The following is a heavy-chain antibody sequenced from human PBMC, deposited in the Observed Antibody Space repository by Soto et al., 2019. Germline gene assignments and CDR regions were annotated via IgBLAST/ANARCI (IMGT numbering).Heavy chain of an antibody. D-gene: IGHD6-19*01. J-gene: IGHJ4*02. Sequence: SETLSLTCTVSGGSISSSSYYWGWIRQPPGKGLEWIGSIYYSGSTYYNPSLKSRVTISVDTSKNQFSLKLSSVTAADTAVYYCARRGEWSSGWYSFDYWGQGTLVTVSS. CDR1: GGSISSSSYY. V-gene: IGHV4-39*01. CDR2: IYYSGST. CDR3: ARRGEWSSGWYSFDY.